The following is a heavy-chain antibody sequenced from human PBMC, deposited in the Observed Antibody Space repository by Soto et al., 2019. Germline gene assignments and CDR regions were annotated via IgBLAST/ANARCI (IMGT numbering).Heavy chain of an antibody. D-gene: IGHD3-10*01. J-gene: IGHJ4*02. CDR3: AKVGSGSYSAHS. CDR2: ISFSGVNR. Sequence: EVQLLESGGGLVQPGGSLRLSCAASGCTFSSYAMNWVRQAPGKGLEWVSTISFSGVNRHYADSVKGRFTISRDNSKNTLYLHMNSLRAEDTAIYYCAKVGSGSYSAHSWGQGTLVTASS. V-gene: IGHV3-23*01. CDR1: GCTFSSYA.